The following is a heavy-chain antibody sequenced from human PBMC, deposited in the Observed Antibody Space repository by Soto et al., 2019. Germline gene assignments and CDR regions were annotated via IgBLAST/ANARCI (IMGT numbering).Heavy chain of an antibody. CDR3: ARGRDEYKLGNV. D-gene: IGHD1-1*01. Sequence: QVQLQQWGAGLLKPSETLSLTCAVSRGSLSDYYWPWIRQSPGKGLEWIGEIHPSGSTYYNPSLRSRVTISVATAKNQFSLKLTSLTAADTAIYYCARGRDEYKLGNVWGHGTTVTVSS. J-gene: IGHJ6*02. CDR1: RGSLSDYY. CDR2: IHPSGST. V-gene: IGHV4-34*01.